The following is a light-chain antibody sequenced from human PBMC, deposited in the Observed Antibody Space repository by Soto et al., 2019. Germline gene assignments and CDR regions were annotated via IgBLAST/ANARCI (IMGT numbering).Light chain of an antibody. V-gene: IGKV1-5*03. CDR1: QSISSW. Sequence: DIQMTQSPSTLSASVGDRVTITCRASQSISSWLAWYQQKPGEAPKLLIYKASSLESGVPSRFSGSGSGTEFALTIRSLQPDDFATYYCQQYNSLWTFGQGTKVEMK. CDR3: QQYNSLWT. CDR2: KAS. J-gene: IGKJ1*01.